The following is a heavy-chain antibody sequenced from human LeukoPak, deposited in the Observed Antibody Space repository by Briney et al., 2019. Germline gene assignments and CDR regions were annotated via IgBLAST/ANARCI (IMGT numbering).Heavy chain of an antibody. CDR3: ARQTPGDTLVSWYFDL. CDR1: GGSISSYY. D-gene: IGHD2-2*02. V-gene: IGHV4-4*07. Sequence: KPSETLSLTCTVSGGSISSYYWSWIRQPAGKGLEWIGRMYISGSTNYNPSLKSRVTMSVDTSKNQFSLKLSSVTAADTAVYYCARQTPGDTLVSWYFDLWGRGTLVTVSS. CDR2: MYISGST. J-gene: IGHJ2*01.